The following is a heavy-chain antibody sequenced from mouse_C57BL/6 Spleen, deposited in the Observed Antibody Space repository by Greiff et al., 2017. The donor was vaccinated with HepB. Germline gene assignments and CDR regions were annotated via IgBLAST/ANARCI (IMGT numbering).Heavy chain of an antibody. CDR3: ARGGYGSSYEGWYFDV. CDR2: INPNNGGT. D-gene: IGHD1-1*01. CDR1: GYTFTDYY. Sequence: VQLQQSGPELVKPGASVKISCKASGYTFTDYYMNWVKQSHGKSLEWIGDINPNNGGTSYNQKFKGKATLTVDKSSSTAYMELRSLTSEDSAVYYCARGGYGSSYEGWYFDVWGTGTTVTVSS. V-gene: IGHV1-26*01. J-gene: IGHJ1*03.